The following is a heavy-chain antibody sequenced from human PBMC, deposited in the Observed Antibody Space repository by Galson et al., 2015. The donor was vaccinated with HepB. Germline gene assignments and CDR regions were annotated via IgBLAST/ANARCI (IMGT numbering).Heavy chain of an antibody. CDR3: AVTTRDTNIDY. Sequence: SVKVSCKASGGTFSKYDISWVRQAPGQGLEWMGGITPMFNTANYAQKLQGRVTMTTDTSTSTAYMELRSLRSEDTAVYYCAVTTRDTNIDYWGQGTLVTVSS. D-gene: IGHD4-17*01. CDR1: GGTFSKYD. CDR2: ITPMFNTA. J-gene: IGHJ4*02. V-gene: IGHV1-69*05.